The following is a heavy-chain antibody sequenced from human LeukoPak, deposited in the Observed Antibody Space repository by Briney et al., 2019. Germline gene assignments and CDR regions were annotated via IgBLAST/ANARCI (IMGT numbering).Heavy chain of an antibody. CDR2: LSYDGTNK. Sequence: PGGSLRLSCAASKFTFSSYAMHWVRQASGKGLEWVAVLSYDGTNKYYADSVKGRFTISRDNSKNTLYLQMNSLRAEDTAVYYCARDRAAAGNFDYWGQGTLVTVSS. CDR1: KFTFSSYA. D-gene: IGHD6-13*01. CDR3: ARDRAAAGNFDY. J-gene: IGHJ4*02. V-gene: IGHV3-30-3*01.